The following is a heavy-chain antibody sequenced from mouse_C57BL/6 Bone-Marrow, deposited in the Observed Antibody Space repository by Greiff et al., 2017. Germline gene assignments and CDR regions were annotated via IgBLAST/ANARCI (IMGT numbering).Heavy chain of an antibody. V-gene: IGHV1-9*01. CDR2: ILPGSGST. CDR3: ERLDSYYFEY. CDR1: GYTFTGYW. Sequence: VQLQQSGAELMKPGASVKLSCKATGYTFTGYWIEWVKQRPGHGLEWIGEILPGSGSTNYNEKFKGKATFTADTSSNTAYMQLSSLTTEDSASYYCERLDSYYFEYGGQGTTLTVSA. J-gene: IGHJ2*01.